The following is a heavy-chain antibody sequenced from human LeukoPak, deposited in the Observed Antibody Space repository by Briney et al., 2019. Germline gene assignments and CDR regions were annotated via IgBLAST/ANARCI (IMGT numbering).Heavy chain of an antibody. Sequence: GGSLRLSCVGSGFTFSSYSMNWVRQAPGKGLEWVSSIGSSSRYIYYADSMKGRFTISRDNAKNSLFLQMHSLRAEDTAVYYCATEPHYWGQGTLVTVSS. CDR3: ATEPHY. J-gene: IGHJ4*02. CDR2: IGSSSRYI. CDR1: GFTFSSYS. V-gene: IGHV3-21*01.